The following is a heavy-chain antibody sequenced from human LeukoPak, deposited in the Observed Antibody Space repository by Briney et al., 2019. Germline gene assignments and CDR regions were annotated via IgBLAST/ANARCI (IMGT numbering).Heavy chain of an antibody. CDR2: ISGSGVST. V-gene: IGHV3-23*01. CDR3: ARGPVAGPFDY. Sequence: GSLRLSCAASGFTFNTYTMTWVRQAPGKGLEWVSGISGSGVSTYYADSVKGRFTISRDNAKNSLYLQMNSLRAEDTAVYYCARGPVAGPFDYWGQGTLVTVSS. CDR1: GFTFNTYT. J-gene: IGHJ4*02. D-gene: IGHD6-19*01.